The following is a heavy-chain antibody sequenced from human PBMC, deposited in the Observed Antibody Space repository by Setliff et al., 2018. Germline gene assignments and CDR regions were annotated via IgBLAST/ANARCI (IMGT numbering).Heavy chain of an antibody. Sequence: GGSLRLSCGTSGFTFSGSAMHWVRQASGKGLEWVGRIRSEANSYATAYTASVKDRFTISRDDSKNTAYLQMNSLKTEDTAVYYCTRHEDYYDSSGYWWFDPWGQGTLVTVSS. CDR3: TRHEDYYDSSGYWWFDP. V-gene: IGHV3-73*01. CDR2: IRSEANSYAT. CDR1: GFTFSGSA. D-gene: IGHD3-22*01. J-gene: IGHJ5*02.